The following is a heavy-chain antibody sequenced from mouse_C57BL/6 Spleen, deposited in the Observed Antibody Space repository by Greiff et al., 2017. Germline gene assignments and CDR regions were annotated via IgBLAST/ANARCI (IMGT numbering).Heavy chain of an antibody. D-gene: IGHD1-1*01. CDR3: ARDGDGSSYD. V-gene: IGHV3-6*01. CDR2: ISYDGSN. J-gene: IGHJ2*01. Sequence: EVQVVESGPGLVKPSQSLSLSCSVSGYSITSGYFWNWIRQPPGNKLEWMGFISYDGSNNYNPSLKNRISITRDTSKNQFFLKLNSVTAEDTATYYCARDGDGSSYDWGQGTTLTVSS. CDR1: GYSITSGYF.